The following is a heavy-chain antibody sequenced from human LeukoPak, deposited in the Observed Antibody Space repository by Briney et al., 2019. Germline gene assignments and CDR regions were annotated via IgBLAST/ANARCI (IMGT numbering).Heavy chain of an antibody. CDR1: GLTFSSYG. D-gene: IGHD3-16*01. CDR2: ISFDVSST. J-gene: IGHJ6*03. V-gene: IGHV3-30*18. Sequence: GGSLRLSCAASGLTFSSYGMEWVRQAPGKGLGWVAVISFDVSSTSYAHSVEGRFTISRDNFKITLYLQRNSQRAEDTAVYYCAKSHDPEQRGEFYYYYMDVWGKGTTVTVSS. CDR3: AKSHDPEQRGEFYYYYMDV.